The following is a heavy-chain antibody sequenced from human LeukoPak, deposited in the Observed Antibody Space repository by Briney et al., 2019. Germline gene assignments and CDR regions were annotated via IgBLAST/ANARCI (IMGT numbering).Heavy chain of an antibody. V-gene: IGHV4-59*08. Sequence: SETLSLTCTVSGGSISSDYWSWIRQPPGKALEWIGNIYHSGGTNSNPSLKSRVTISVDTSKTTFSMKLSSVTAADTAVYYCARQGRNRDFCSSISCHYFDFWGQGALATVSS. CDR3: ARQGRNRDFCSSISCHYFDF. CDR2: IYHSGGT. J-gene: IGHJ4*02. CDR1: GGSISSDY. D-gene: IGHD2-2*01.